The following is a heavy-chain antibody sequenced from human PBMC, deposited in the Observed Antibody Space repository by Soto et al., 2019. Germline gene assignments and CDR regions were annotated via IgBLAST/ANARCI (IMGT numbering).Heavy chain of an antibody. CDR1: GYTFTNYC. D-gene: IGHD3-22*01. CDR3: ARCLSVYSLMVAFDI. J-gene: IGHJ3*02. Sequence: GASVKVSCKASGYTFTNYCISWVRQAPGQGLEWMGWISAYNGNTNYAQKLQGRVTMTTDTSMSTAYMELTSLRSDDTAGYYCARCLSVYSLMVAFDISGQGTMVTV. CDR2: ISAYNGNT. V-gene: IGHV1-18*04.